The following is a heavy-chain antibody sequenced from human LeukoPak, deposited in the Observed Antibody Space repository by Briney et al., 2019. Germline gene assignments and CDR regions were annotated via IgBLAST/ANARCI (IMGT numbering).Heavy chain of an antibody. J-gene: IGHJ4*02. CDR1: GYTFISYY. V-gene: IGHV1-46*01. CDR3: ARWRKTSWEKFDY. CDR2: INPSGGST. Sequence: ASVTVSFMSTGYTFISYYMQWVRQAAGHGLEGMGLINPSGGSTSYGQKSQGRVTMTGDTSTSTVYMELSSLRSDDTAVYYCARWRKTSWEKFDYWGQGTLVTVSS. D-gene: IGHD2-2*01.